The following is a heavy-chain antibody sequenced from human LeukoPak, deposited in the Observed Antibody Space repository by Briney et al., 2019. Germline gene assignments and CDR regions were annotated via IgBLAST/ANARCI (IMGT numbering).Heavy chain of an antibody. CDR3: ARIPIVTITSGGY. J-gene: IGHJ1*01. D-gene: IGHD5-12*01. V-gene: IGHV3-53*01. Sequence: GGSLRLSCAASGFTVSSNYMSWVRQAPGKGLDWVSVIYSSGDTYYADSVKGRFTISRDNTKNTLNLQLNSLRAEDTAVYYCARIPIVTITSGGYWGQGTLVTVSS. CDR1: GFTVSSNY. CDR2: IYSSGDT.